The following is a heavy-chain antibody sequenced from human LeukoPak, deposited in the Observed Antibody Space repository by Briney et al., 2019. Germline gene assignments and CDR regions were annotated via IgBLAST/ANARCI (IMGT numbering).Heavy chain of an antibody. CDR2: INHSGST. Sequence: SETLSLTCAVYGGSFSGYYWSWIRQPPGKGLEWIGEINHSGSTNYNPSLKSRVTISVGTSKNQFSLKLSSVTAADTAVYYCARHVVAATRVHLYYYGMDVWGQGTTVTVSS. J-gene: IGHJ6*02. D-gene: IGHD2-15*01. CDR1: GGSFSGYY. CDR3: ARHVVAATRVHLYYYGMDV. V-gene: IGHV4-34*01.